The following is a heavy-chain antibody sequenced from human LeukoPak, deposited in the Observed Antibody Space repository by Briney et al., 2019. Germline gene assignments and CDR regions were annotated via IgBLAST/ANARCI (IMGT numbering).Heavy chain of an antibody. CDR1: GFTFSDYY. CDR2: ISSSSSYT. Sequence: GGSLRLSCAASGFTFSDYYMSWIPQAPGKGLEWVSYISSSSSYTNYADSVKGRFTISRDNAKNSLYLQMNSLRAEDTAVYYCAREIYYYDSSGYYLGGGFDYWGQGTLVTVSS. V-gene: IGHV3-11*05. D-gene: IGHD3-22*01. CDR3: AREIYYYDSSGYYLGGGFDY. J-gene: IGHJ4*02.